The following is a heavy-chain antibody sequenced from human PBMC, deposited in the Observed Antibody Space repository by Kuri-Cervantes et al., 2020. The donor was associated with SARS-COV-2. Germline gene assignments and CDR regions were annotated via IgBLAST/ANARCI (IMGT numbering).Heavy chain of an antibody. CDR3: ASLRSAMVSADPLDY. Sequence: GGSLRLSSAASGFTFSSYGMHWVRQAPGKGLERVAVISYDGSNKYYADSVKGRFTVSRDNSKNTLYLQMNSLRAEDTAVYYCASLRSAMVSADPLDYWGQGTLVTVSS. J-gene: IGHJ4*02. CDR1: GFTFSSYG. CDR2: ISYDGSNK. V-gene: IGHV3-30*03. D-gene: IGHD5-18*01.